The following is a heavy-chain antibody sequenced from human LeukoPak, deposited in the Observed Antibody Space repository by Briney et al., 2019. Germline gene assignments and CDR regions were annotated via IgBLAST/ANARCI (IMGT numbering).Heavy chain of an antibody. V-gene: IGHV3-7*05. CDR3: ARYDSSNWHCHDY. CDR2: IKQDGSEK. Sequence: GGSLRLSCAASGFTFSSYWMTWVRQAPGKGLEWVANIKQDGSEKYYVGSVKGRFIISRDNAKNSLYLQTNSLRAEDTAVYYCARYDSSNWHCHDYWGQGTLVTVSS. CDR1: GFTFSSYW. D-gene: IGHD6-13*01. J-gene: IGHJ4*02.